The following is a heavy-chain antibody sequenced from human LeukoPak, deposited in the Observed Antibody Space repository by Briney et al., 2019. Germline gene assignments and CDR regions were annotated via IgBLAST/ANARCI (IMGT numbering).Heavy chain of an antibody. D-gene: IGHD3-10*01. CDR3: AKDDGKYYGSGSYSSFDY. J-gene: IGHJ4*02. Sequence: GGSLRLSCAASGFTFSSYGMHWVRQAPGKGLEWVSAISGSGGSTYYADSVKGRFTISRDNSKNTLYLQMNSLRAEDTAVYYCAKDDGKYYGSGSYSSFDYWGQGTLVTVSS. CDR1: GFTFSSYG. CDR2: ISGSGGST. V-gene: IGHV3-23*01.